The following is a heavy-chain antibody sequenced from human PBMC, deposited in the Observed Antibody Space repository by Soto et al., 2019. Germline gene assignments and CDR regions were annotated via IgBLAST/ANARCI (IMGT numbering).Heavy chain of an antibody. CDR2: ISSNGGST. J-gene: IGHJ4*02. CDR3: ARQSYSSYYFDY. D-gene: IGHD6-13*01. Sequence: EVQRVESGGGLVQPGGSLRLSCAASGFTFSSYAMHWVRQAPGKGLEYVSAISSNGGSTYYANSVKGRFTISRDNSKNTLYLQMGSLRAEDMAVYYCARQSYSSYYFDYWGQGTLVTVSS. V-gene: IGHV3-64*01. CDR1: GFTFSSYA.